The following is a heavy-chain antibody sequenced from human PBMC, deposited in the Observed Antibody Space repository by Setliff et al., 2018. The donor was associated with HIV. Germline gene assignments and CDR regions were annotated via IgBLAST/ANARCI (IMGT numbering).Heavy chain of an antibody. CDR3: ARDLRSSHGSPNYFDY. J-gene: IGHJ4*02. V-gene: IGHV3-9*01. D-gene: IGHD2-15*01. CDR1: GFSLDDYA. Sequence: PGGSLRLSCAASGFSLDDYAMHWVRQAPGKGLEWVSGISWNSGSIGYADSVKGRFTISRDNAKSSLYLQMNSLGAEDTAVYYCARDLRSSHGSPNYFDYWGRGALVTVSS. CDR2: ISWNSGSI.